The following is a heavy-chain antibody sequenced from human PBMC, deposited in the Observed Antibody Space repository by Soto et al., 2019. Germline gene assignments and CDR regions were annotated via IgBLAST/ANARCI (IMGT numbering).Heavy chain of an antibody. V-gene: IGHV3-23*01. Sequence: PVLFLRLAWRVAEGTFANYAMNWVRQAPGKGLEWVSSISGNSGNTYFADSVKGRFTISRDNSKNTLYLQLNSLRADDTAVYYCAKVPLSRRYFEYSGQGTLVTVSS. CDR1: EGTFANYA. CDR2: ISGNSGNT. D-gene: IGHD3-16*02. J-gene: IGHJ4*02. CDR3: AKVPLSRRYFEY.